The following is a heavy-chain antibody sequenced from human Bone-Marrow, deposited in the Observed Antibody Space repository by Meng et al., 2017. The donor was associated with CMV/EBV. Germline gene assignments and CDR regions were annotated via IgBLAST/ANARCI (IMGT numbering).Heavy chain of an antibody. CDR2: ISSTSSYI. Sequence: GGSLRLSCAASGFTFSDYYMNWVRQAPGKGLEWVSSISSTSSYIYYADSVEGRFTISRDNAKNSLYLQMNSQRAEDTAVYYCARENWFGELSPDAFDIWGQGTMVTVSS. V-gene: IGHV3-21*01. CDR1: GFTFSDYY. D-gene: IGHD3-10*01. CDR3: ARENWFGELSPDAFDI. J-gene: IGHJ3*02.